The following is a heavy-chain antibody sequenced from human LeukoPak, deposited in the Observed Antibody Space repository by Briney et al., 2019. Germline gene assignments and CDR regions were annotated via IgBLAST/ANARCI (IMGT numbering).Heavy chain of an antibody. Sequence: ASVKVSCKASGYTFTGYYMHWVRQAPGQGLEWMGWINPNSGGTNYAQKFQGRVTMTRDTSISTAYMELSGLRSDDTAVYYCASFPWPYSSSSGDYWGQGTLVTVSS. D-gene: IGHD6-6*01. V-gene: IGHV1-2*02. J-gene: IGHJ4*02. CDR1: GYTFTGYY. CDR3: ASFPWPYSSSSGDY. CDR2: INPNSGGT.